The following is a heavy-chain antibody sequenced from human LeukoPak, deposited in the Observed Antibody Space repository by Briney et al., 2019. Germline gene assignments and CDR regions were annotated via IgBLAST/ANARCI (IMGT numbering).Heavy chain of an antibody. CDR3: ARDDGFIDY. V-gene: IGHV3-7*01. D-gene: IGHD3-10*01. Sequence: GGSLRLSCAASGFTFSSYSMNWVRQAPGKGLEWVANIKQDGSEKYYVDSVKGRFTISRDNAKNSLYLQMNSLRAEDTAVYYCARDDGFIDYWGQGTLVTVSS. CDR2: IKQDGSEK. CDR1: GFTFSSYS. J-gene: IGHJ4*02.